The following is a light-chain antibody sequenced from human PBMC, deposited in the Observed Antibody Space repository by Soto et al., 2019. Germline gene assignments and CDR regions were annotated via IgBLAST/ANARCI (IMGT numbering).Light chain of an antibody. J-gene: IGLJ2*01. Sequence: QSALTQPASVSGSPGQSITISCTGTSSDVGGYNYVSWYQQHPGKPPKLMIYDVSYRPSGVSNRFSGSKSGNTASLTISGLQAEDEADYYFTSYTSSSTLEVFGGGTKLTVL. CDR1: SSDVGGYNY. CDR2: DVS. CDR3: TSYTSSSTLEV. V-gene: IGLV2-14*01.